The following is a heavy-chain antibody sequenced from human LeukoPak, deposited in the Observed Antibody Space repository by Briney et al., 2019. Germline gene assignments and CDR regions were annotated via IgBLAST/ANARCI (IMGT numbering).Heavy chain of an antibody. CDR2: ISSNGGST. Sequence: PGGSLRLSCAASGFTFSSYAMHWVRQAPGKGLEYVSAISSNGGSTYYANSVKGRFTISRDNSKNTLYLQMGSLRAEDMAVYYCARDPLGPQGYWYFDLWGRGTLVTVSS. CDR1: GFTFSSYA. CDR3: ARDPLGPQGYWYFDL. V-gene: IGHV3-64*01. J-gene: IGHJ2*01. D-gene: IGHD3-16*01.